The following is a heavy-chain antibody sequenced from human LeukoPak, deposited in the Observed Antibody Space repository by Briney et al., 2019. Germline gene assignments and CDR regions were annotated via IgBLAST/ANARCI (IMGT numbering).Heavy chain of an antibody. Sequence: GGSLRLSCATSGFTFSYYSMHWVRQAPGRGLEWVSYISNSGRTIYYADSVKGRFTISRDNARNSVYLQMNSLRAEDTAVYYCARERMRLFGDHWGQGTLVTVSS. V-gene: IGHV3-48*01. D-gene: IGHD3-3*01. CDR3: ARERMRLFGDH. CDR2: ISNSGRTI. CDR1: GFTFSYYS. J-gene: IGHJ4*02.